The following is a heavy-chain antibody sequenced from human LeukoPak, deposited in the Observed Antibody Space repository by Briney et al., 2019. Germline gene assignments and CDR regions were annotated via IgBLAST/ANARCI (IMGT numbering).Heavy chain of an antibody. CDR3: ARRARIAAAWYYFDY. V-gene: IGHV1-69*05. CDR1: GGTLSSYA. Sequence: SVKGFCKDSGGTLSSYAISWVRQAPGQGRGWMGRIIPIFGTANYAQKFQGRVTITTDESTSTAYMELSSLRSEDTAVYYCARRARIAAAWYYFDYWGQGTLVTVSS. D-gene: IGHD6-13*01. CDR2: IIPIFGTA. J-gene: IGHJ4*02.